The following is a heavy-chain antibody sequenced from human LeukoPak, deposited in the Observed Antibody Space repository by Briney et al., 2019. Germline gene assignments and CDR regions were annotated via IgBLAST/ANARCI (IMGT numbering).Heavy chain of an antibody. Sequence: PSETLSRTCTVSGGSISSYYWSWIRQPPGKGLEWIGYIYYSGGTNYNPSLKSRVTISVDTSKNQFSLKLSSVTAADTAVYYCASGYDQYYFDYWGQGTLVTVSS. CDR1: GGSISSYY. CDR2: IYYSGGT. D-gene: IGHD5-12*01. CDR3: ASGYDQYYFDY. J-gene: IGHJ4*02. V-gene: IGHV4-59*08.